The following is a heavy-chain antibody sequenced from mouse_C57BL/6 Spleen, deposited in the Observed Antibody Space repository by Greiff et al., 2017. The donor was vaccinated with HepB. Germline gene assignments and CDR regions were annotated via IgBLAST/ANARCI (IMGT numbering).Heavy chain of an antibody. J-gene: IGHJ4*01. Sequence: QVQLQQPGAELVRPGTSVKLSCKASGYTFTSYWMHWVKQRPGQGLEWIGVIDPSDSYTNYNQKFKGKATLTVDTSSSTAYMQLSSLTSEDSAVYYCASPYYSNSLDYWGQGTSVTVSS. CDR2: IDPSDSYT. CDR1: GYTFTSYW. V-gene: IGHV1-59*01. D-gene: IGHD2-5*01. CDR3: ASPYYSNSLDY.